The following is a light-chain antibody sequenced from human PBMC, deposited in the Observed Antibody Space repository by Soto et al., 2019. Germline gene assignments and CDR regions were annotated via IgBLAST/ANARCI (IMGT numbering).Light chain of an antibody. CDR2: DAT. CDR1: QSVTTY. J-gene: IGKJ4*01. CDR3: QQRSAWPFT. Sequence: EIVLTQSPVTLSLSPGERATLSCRASQSVTTYLAWYQQKPGQAPRLLIYDATNRATGIPARFSGSGSGTDFTLTISSLQPEDFAVYYCQQRSAWPFTFGGGTSVLIK. V-gene: IGKV3-11*01.